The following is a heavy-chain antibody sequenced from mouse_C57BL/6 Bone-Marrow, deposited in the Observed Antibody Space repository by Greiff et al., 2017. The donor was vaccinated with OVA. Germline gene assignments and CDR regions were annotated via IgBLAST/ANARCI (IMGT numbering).Heavy chain of an antibody. CDR3: ARQVGLREYYAMDY. V-gene: IGHV1-19*01. D-gene: IGHD2-4*01. CDR2: INPYNGGT. CDR1: GYTFTDYY. J-gene: IGHJ4*01. Sequence: VQLQQSGPVLVKPGASVKMSCKASGYTFTDYYMNWVKQSHGKSLEWIGVINPYNGGTSYNQKFKGKATLTVDKSSSTAYMELNSLTSEDSAVYYGARQVGLREYYAMDYWGQGTSVTVSS.